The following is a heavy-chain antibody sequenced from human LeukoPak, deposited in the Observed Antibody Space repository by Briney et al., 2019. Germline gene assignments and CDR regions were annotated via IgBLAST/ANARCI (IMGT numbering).Heavy chain of an antibody. CDR2: IAGSGGST. V-gene: IGHV3-23*01. J-gene: IGHJ4*02. D-gene: IGHD4-17*01. CDR1: GFTFSSYA. CDR3: ARWRPYYGDEYFDY. Sequence: PGGSLRLSCAASGFTFSSYAMSWVRQAPGKGLEWVSAIAGSGGSTYYADSVKGRFTISRDNSKNSLYLQMNSLRAEDTAVYYCARWRPYYGDEYFDYWGQGILVTASS.